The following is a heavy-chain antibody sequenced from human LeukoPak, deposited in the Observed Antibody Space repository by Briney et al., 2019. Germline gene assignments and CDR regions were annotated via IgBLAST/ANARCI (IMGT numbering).Heavy chain of an antibody. D-gene: IGHD3-10*01. Sequence: GASVNVSCKASGGTFSSYAISWVRQAPGQGLEWMGGIIPFFGTASYAQKFQGRVTITADESTSTAYMELSSLRSEDTAVYYCARGMVRGGIYYYYMDVWGKGTTVTVSS. V-gene: IGHV1-69*13. CDR3: ARGMVRGGIYYYYMDV. CDR1: GGTFSSYA. CDR2: IIPFFGTA. J-gene: IGHJ6*03.